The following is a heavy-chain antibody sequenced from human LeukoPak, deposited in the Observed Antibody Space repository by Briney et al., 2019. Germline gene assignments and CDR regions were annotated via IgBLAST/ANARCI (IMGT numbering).Heavy chain of an antibody. J-gene: IGHJ5*02. CDR3: ARDHGSARPDWFDP. Sequence: GGSLRLSCAGSGLTFSSHGMSWVRQAPGKGLEWVSYISSSGSTIYYADSVKGRFTISRDNAKNSLYLQMNSLRAEDTAVYYCARDHGSARPDWFDPWGQGTLVTVSS. CDR2: ISSSGSTI. V-gene: IGHV3-48*04. D-gene: IGHD6-6*01. CDR1: GLTFSSHG.